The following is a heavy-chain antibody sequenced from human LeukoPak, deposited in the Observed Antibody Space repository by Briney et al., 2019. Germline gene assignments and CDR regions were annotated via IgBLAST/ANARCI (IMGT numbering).Heavy chain of an antibody. J-gene: IGHJ4*02. Sequence: SETLSLTCAVYGGSFSGYYWSWIRQPPGKGLEWIGEINHSGSTNYNPSLKSRVTISVDTSKNQFSLKLSSVTAADTAVYYCARGLGYCSGGSCYMFRYFDYWGQGTLATVSS. V-gene: IGHV4-34*01. CDR1: GGSFSGYY. CDR2: INHSGST. D-gene: IGHD2-15*01. CDR3: ARGLGYCSGGSCYMFRYFDY.